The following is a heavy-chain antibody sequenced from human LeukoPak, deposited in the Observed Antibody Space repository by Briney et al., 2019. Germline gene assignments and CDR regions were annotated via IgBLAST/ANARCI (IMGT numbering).Heavy chain of an antibody. V-gene: IGHV3-7*01. CDR1: GFTFSTYW. J-gene: IGHJ4*02. CDR3: ARGTSDSRVTPTRY. D-gene: IGHD3-22*01. CDR2: IDQDGREN. Sequence: GGSLRLSCAASGFTFSTYWINWVRQAPGKGLEWVANIDQDGRENNYVDSVKGRFTISRDNAKNSLYLQMNSLRAEDTAVYYCARGTSDSRVTPTRYWGQGTLVTVSS.